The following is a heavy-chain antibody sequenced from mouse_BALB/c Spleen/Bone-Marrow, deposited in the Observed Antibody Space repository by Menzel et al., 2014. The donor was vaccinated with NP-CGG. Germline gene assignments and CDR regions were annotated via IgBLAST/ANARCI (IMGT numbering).Heavy chain of an antibody. V-gene: IGHV5-17*02. Sequence: EVKLVESGGGLVQPGGSRKLSCAASGFTFSSFGMHWVRQAPEKGLEWVAYISSGSSTIFYADTVKGRFTVSRDNPKNTLFLQMTSLRSEDTAMYYCTRGGNWDDFDYWCQGTTLTVSS. J-gene: IGHJ2*01. D-gene: IGHD4-1*01. CDR1: GFTFSSFG. CDR3: TRGGNWDDFDY. CDR2: ISSGSSTI.